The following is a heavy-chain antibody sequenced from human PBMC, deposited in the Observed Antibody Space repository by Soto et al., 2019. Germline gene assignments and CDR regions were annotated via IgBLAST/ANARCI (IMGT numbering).Heavy chain of an antibody. CDR2: TYYRSKWYN. CDR3: ASGKYSGFDV. J-gene: IGHJ3*01. CDR1: GDSFSTNGVA. V-gene: IGHV6-1*01. D-gene: IGHD1-26*01. Sequence: SQTLSLTCAISGDSFSTNGVAWNWIRQSPSRGLEWLGRTYYRSKWYNDYAVSVKSRITVNPDTSKNQFSLQLSSVTPEDTAVYYCASGKYSGFDVWGQGTMVTVSS.